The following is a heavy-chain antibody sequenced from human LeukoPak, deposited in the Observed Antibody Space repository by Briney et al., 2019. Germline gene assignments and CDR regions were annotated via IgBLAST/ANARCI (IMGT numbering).Heavy chain of an antibody. CDR2: ISSSGSTI. CDR3: ARTLYPHNYYDSSGFDY. CDR1: GFTFSDYY. V-gene: IGHV3-11*04. Sequence: GGSLRLSCAASGFTFSDYYMSWIRQAPGKGLEWVSYISSSGSTIYYADSVKGRFTISRDNSKNTLYLQMNSLRAEDTAVYYCARTLYPHNYYDSSGFDYWGQGTLVTVSS. D-gene: IGHD3-22*01. J-gene: IGHJ4*02.